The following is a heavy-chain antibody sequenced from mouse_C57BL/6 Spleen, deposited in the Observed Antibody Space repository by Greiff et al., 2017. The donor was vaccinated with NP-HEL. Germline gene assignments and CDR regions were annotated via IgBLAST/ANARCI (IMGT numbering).Heavy chain of an antibody. CDR3: ARPSYGSSSWFAY. D-gene: IGHD1-1*01. Sequence: QVQLKHSGAELVRPGASVKLSCKASGYTFTDYYINWVKQRPGQGLEWIARIYPGSGNTYYNEKFKGKATLTAEKSSSTAYMQLSSLTSEDSAVYFCARPSYGSSSWFAYWGQGTLVTVSA. J-gene: IGHJ3*01. CDR2: IYPGSGNT. CDR1: GYTFTDYY. V-gene: IGHV1-76*01.